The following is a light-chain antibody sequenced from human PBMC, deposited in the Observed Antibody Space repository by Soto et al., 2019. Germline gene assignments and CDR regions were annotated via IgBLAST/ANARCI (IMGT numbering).Light chain of an antibody. CDR1: QGISSY. Sequence: DIQLTQSPSFLSASVGERVTITCRASQGISSYLAWYQQKPGNAPTLLIYAASTLQSGVPSRFSGSGSGTEFTLTISSLQPEDFATYYCQQLNSYVWTFGQGTKVEIK. CDR3: QQLNSYVWT. CDR2: AAS. V-gene: IGKV1-9*01. J-gene: IGKJ1*01.